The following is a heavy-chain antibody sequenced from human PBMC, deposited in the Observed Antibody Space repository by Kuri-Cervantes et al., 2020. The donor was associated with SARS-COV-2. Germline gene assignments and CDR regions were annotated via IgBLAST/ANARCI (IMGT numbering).Heavy chain of an antibody. V-gene: IGHV5-51*01. CDR2: IYPGDSDT. J-gene: IGHJ4*02. D-gene: IGHD2-2*02. CDR3: ARQSADCSSTSCYIDS. Sequence: GESLKISCKGSGFSFTSYWIGWVRQMPGKGLEWMGIIYPGDSDTRYSPSFQGQVTISADKSISTAYLQWSSLKASDTAMYYCARQSADCSSTSCYIDSWGQGTLVTVSS. CDR1: GFSFTSYW.